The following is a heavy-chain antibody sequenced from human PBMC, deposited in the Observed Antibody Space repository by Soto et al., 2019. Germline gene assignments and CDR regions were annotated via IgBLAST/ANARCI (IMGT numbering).Heavy chain of an antibody. V-gene: IGHV3-53*01. CDR3: ARDVVTRQRGSYYYGMDV. D-gene: IGHD4-4*01. Sequence: PGGSLRLSCAASGFTVSSNYMSWVRQAPGKGLEWVSVIYSGGSTYYADSVKGRFTISRDNSKNTLYLQMNSLRAEDTAVYYCARDVVTRQRGSYYYGMDVWGQGTTVTVSS. CDR1: GFTVSSNY. CDR2: IYSGGST. J-gene: IGHJ6*02.